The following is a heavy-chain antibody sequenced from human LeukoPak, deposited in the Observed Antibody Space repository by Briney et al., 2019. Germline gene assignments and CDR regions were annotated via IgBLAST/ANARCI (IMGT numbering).Heavy chain of an antibody. V-gene: IGHV4-34*01. CDR3: ARVQGQFLESLFDFHFDY. Sequence: SETLSLTCGVFGGSFSGYSWNWIRQAPEKGLEWIGDISYTGDTNYSPSLKSRVAISMDTSKNQFSLELTSVTAADTAIYYCARVQGQFLESLFDFHFDYWGQGTLVTVSS. D-gene: IGHD3-3*01. CDR2: ISYTGDT. J-gene: IGHJ4*02. CDR1: GGSFSGYS.